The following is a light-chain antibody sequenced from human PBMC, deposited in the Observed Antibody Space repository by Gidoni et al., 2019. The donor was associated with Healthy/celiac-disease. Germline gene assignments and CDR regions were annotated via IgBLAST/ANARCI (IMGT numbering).Light chain of an antibody. CDR3: CSDAGSSTFV. Sequence: QSALTQPASVSGSPGQSIPVSCTGTSSDVGSYNLVSWYHQHPGKAPKLMIYEGSKRPSGVSNRFSGSKSGNTASLTISGLQAEDEADYYCCSDAGSSTFVFGGGTKVTVL. CDR2: EGS. J-gene: IGLJ2*01. V-gene: IGLV2-23*03. CDR1: SSDVGSYNL.